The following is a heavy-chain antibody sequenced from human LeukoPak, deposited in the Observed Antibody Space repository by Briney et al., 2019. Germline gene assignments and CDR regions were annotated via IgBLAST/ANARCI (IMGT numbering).Heavy chain of an antibody. D-gene: IGHD1-1*01. Sequence: SETLSLTCTVSGGSISSYYWSWIRQPAGKGLERIGRIYTSGSTNYNPSLKSRVTISVDTSKNQFSLKLSSVTAADTAVYYCARASHWNQLHYFDYWGQGTLVTVSS. V-gene: IGHV4-4*07. CDR2: IYTSGST. J-gene: IGHJ4*02. CDR3: ARASHWNQLHYFDY. CDR1: GGSISSYY.